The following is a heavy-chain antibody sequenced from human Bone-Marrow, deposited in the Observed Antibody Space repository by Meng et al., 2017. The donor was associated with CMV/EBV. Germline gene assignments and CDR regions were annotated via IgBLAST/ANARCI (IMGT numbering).Heavy chain of an antibody. CDR1: GLSFNNAW. Sequence: GESLKISCVASGLSFNNAWMTWVRQAPGKGLEWVGRIKSRRDGGAREYAAPVKGRFTISRDDSKNTLYLQMNSLKTEDTAVYYCTTEGEGYWGQGTLVTVSS. D-gene: IGHD2-21*01. CDR2: IKSRRDGGAR. V-gene: IGHV3-15*01. CDR3: TTEGEGY. J-gene: IGHJ4*02.